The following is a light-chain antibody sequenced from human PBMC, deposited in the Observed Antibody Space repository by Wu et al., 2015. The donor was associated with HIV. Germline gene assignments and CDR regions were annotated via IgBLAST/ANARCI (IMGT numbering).Light chain of an antibody. V-gene: IGKV1-39*01. CDR1: QTISRY. J-gene: IGKJ3*01. CDR3: QQSHSPPFT. CDR2: DAV. Sequence: DIQMTQSPSSLSSSVGDKVTITCRASQTISRYLNWYQQNPGKAPKLLIYDAVNLQSGVPSRFSGSGFGTDFTLTISRLQPEDFATYYCQQSHSPPFTFGPGTKVDIK.